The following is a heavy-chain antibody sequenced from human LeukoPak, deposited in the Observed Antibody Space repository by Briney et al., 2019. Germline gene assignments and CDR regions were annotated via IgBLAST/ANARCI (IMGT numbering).Heavy chain of an antibody. CDR3: ARAYGGNSDWYFDL. Sequence: GGSLRLSCAASGFTFSSYWMHWVRQAPGKGLVWVSRINSGGSSTTYADSVRGRFTISRDNAKNTLYLQMNSLRAEDTAVYYCARAYGGNSDWYFDLWGRGTLVTVSS. J-gene: IGHJ2*01. V-gene: IGHV3-74*01. CDR1: GFTFSSYW. CDR2: INSGGSST. D-gene: IGHD4-23*01.